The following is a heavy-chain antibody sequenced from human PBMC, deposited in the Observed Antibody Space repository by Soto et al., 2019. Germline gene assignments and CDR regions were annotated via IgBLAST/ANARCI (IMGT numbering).Heavy chain of an antibody. D-gene: IGHD3-22*01. CDR3: ARGYRYYYDSSGLDY. J-gene: IGHJ4*02. CDR2: IYSGGST. V-gene: IGHV3-53*04. Sequence: GGSLRLSCAASGFTVSSNYMSWVRQAPGKGLEWVSVIYSGGSTYYADSVKGRFTISRHNSKNTLYLQMNSLRAEDTAVYYCARGYRYYYDSSGLDYWGQGTLVTVSS. CDR1: GFTVSSNY.